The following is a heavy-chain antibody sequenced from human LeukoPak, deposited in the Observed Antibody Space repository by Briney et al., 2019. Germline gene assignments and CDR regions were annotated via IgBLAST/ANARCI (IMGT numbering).Heavy chain of an antibody. CDR3: TRTQDMYYYDTSGYV. J-gene: IGHJ6*02. CDR2: IRSKGNRYAT. Sequence: GGSLILSCAASGFTLSGSAMHWVRQASGKGLEWVGRIRSKGNRYATAYAASLQGRLTISRDDSKNTAYLQMNSLKTEDTAVYYCTRTQDMYYYDTSGYVWGQGTTVTVSS. V-gene: IGHV3-73*01. CDR1: GFTLSGSA. D-gene: IGHD3-22*01.